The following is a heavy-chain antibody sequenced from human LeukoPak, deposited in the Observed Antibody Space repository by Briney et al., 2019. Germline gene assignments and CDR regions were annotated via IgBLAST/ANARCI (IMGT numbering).Heavy chain of an antibody. CDR3: TRPGSQWLVLDY. Sequence: GGSLRLSCAASGFTLNDSALHWVRQAPGKGLEWVGRIRSKVNSYATAYVASVKGRFTISRDDSKNTAYLQMNSLKTEDTAMYYCTRPGSQWLVLDYWGQGTLVTVSS. J-gene: IGHJ4*02. V-gene: IGHV3-73*01. CDR1: GFTLNDSA. CDR2: IRSKVNSYAT. D-gene: IGHD6-19*01.